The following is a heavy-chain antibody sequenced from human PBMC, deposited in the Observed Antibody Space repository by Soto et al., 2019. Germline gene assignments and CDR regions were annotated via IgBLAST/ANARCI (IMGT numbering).Heavy chain of an antibody. D-gene: IGHD6-13*01. CDR3: ARHPERIAQIGWFDP. J-gene: IGHJ5*02. Sequence: EVQLVESGGGLVQPGGSLRLSCAASGFTFSSYSMNWVRQAPGKGLEWVSYISSSSSTIYYADSVKGRFTISRDNARNALELQMNSLSAEATAVYYCARHPERIAQIGWFDPWGQGTLVTVS. CDR1: GFTFSSYS. CDR2: ISSSSSTI. V-gene: IGHV3-48*01.